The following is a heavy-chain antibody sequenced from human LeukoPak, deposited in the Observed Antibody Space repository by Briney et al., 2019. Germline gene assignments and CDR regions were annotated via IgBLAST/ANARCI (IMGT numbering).Heavy chain of an antibody. V-gene: IGHV3-23*01. D-gene: IGHD5-12*01. CDR1: GFTFSSYG. J-gene: IGHJ1*01. CDR3: AKDAIGYSGYDFGETWYFQH. Sequence: PGGSLRLSCAASGFTFSSYGMSWVRQAPGKGLEWVSAISGSGGSTYYADSVKGRFTISRDNSKNTLYLQMNSLRAEDTAVYYCAKDAIGYSGYDFGETWYFQHWGQGTLVTVSS. CDR2: ISGSGGST.